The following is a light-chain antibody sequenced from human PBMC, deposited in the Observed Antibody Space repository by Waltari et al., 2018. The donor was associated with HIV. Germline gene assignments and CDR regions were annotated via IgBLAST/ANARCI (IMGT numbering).Light chain of an antibody. V-gene: IGLV1-47*01. CDR2: RSN. J-gene: IGLJ3*02. CDR3: AAWDDSLSGPV. Sequence: QSVLTQPPSASGTPGQRVTIPCSGSSSTIGRNDVYWYQQLPGTAPKLLIYRSNQRPSGVPDRFSGSKSGTSASLAISGLRSEDEADYYCAAWDDSLSGPVFGGGTKLTVL. CDR1: SSTIGRND.